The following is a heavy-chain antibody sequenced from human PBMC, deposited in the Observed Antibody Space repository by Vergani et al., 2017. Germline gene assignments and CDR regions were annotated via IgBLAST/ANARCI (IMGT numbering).Heavy chain of an antibody. D-gene: IGHD3-3*01. CDR2: ISAYNGNT. V-gene: IGHV1-18*01. Sequence: QVQLVESGAEVKKPGSSVKVSCKASGGTFSSYGISWVRQAPGQGLEWMGWISAYNGNTNYAQKLQGRVTMTTDTSTSTAYMELRSLRSDDTAVYYCARVMYYDFWSGYYGMDVWGQGTTVTVSS. CDR3: ARVMYYDFWSGYYGMDV. CDR1: GGTFSSYG. J-gene: IGHJ6*02.